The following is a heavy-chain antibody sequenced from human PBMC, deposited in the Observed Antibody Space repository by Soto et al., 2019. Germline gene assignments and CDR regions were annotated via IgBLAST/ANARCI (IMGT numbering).Heavy chain of an antibody. CDR2: FDPEDGET. CDR3: ARDNSAWVRGVTSYYYYYMDV. CDR1: GYTLTELS. J-gene: IGHJ6*03. Sequence: GASVKVSCKVSGYTLTELSMHWVRQAPGKGLEWMGGFDPEDGETIYAQKFQGRVTMTEDTSTGTAYMELSSLRSEDTAVYYCARDNSAWVRGVTSYYYYYMDVWGKGTTVTVSS. V-gene: IGHV1-24*01. D-gene: IGHD3-10*01.